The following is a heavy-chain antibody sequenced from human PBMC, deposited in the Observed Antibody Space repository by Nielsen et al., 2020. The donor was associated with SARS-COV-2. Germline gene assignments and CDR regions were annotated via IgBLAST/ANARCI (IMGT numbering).Heavy chain of an antibody. CDR2: INHSGST. Sequence: SETLSLTCAVYGGSFSGYYWSWIRQPPGKGLEWIGEINHSGSTNYNPSLMSRVTISIVPSKSQFSLRLSSLTAADTAVYYCARGTTIDYWGQGTLVTVSS. CDR1: GGSFSGYY. V-gene: IGHV4-34*01. D-gene: IGHD4-17*01. CDR3: ARGTTIDY. J-gene: IGHJ4*02.